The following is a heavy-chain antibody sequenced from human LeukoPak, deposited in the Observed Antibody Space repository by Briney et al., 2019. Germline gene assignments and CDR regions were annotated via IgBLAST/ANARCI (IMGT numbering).Heavy chain of an antibody. CDR3: AKYGGHNWFDP. J-gene: IGHJ5*02. CDR1: GGSISSYY. V-gene: IGHV4-59*01. Sequence: ASETLSLTCTVSGGSISSYYWSWIRQPPGKGLEWIGLIYYSGSTDYNLSLKSRVTISVDTSKNQFSLKLRSVTAADTAVYYCAKYGGHNWFDPWGQGTLVTVSS. D-gene: IGHD5-12*01. CDR2: IYYSGST.